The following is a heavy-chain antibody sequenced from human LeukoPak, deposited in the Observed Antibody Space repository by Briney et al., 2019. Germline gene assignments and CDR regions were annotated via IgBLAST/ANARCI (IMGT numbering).Heavy chain of an antibody. D-gene: IGHD1-26*01. CDR2: ISSSGATT. V-gene: IGHV3-11*01. Sequence: GGSLRLSCAASGFTFSDYYMAWIRQAPGKGLEWHSHISSSGATTYNPDSVKGRFTISRDNSKNTQFLQMTSLRADDTAVYYCAKSGSYPGGYYYYMDVWGKGTTVTVSS. CDR1: GFTFSDYY. J-gene: IGHJ6*03. CDR3: AKSGSYPGGYYYYMDV.